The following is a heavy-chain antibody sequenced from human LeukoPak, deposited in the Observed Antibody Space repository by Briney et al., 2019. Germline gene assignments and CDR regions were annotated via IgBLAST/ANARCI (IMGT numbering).Heavy chain of an antibody. D-gene: IGHD6-19*01. CDR3: EKDPSSSVGHFDY. V-gene: IGHV3-30*02. J-gene: IGHJ4*02. Sequence: GGPLRLSCTASGFTFTSYGMHWVRQAPGKGLEWVGFIRFDSSNKYYAHSFKGRFTITTDNSKTTPYRQMNSLRPQAPAVNSFEKDPSSSVGHFDYWGQGTLVTVSS. CDR2: IRFDSSNK. CDR1: GFTFTSYG.